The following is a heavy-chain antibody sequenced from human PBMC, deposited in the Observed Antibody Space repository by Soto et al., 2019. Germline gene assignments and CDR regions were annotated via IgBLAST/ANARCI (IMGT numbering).Heavy chain of an antibody. D-gene: IGHD3-22*01. CDR3: ARHLTGYYYDSSGYGYYYGMDV. CDR2: IYYSGST. J-gene: IGHJ6*02. V-gene: IGHV4-39*01. CDR1: GGSISSSSYY. Sequence: PSETLSLTCTVSGGSISSSSYYWGWIRQPPGKGLEWIGSIYYSGSTNYNPSLKSRVTISVDTSKNQFSLKLSSVAAADTAVYYCARHLTGYYYDSSGYGYYYGMDVWGQGTTVTVSS.